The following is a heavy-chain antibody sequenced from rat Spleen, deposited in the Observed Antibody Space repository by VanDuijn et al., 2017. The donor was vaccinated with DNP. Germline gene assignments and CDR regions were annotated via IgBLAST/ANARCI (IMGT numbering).Heavy chain of an antibody. CDR3: ARTTETIVSSYYFDY. J-gene: IGHJ2*01. V-gene: IGHV2S12*01. CDR2: ISSGGST. D-gene: IGHD1-11*01. Sequence: QVQLRESGPGLVQPSHTLSLTCTVSGFSLTSYAVSWVRQPPGKGLEWIAAISSGGSTYYNSALKSRLRISRDTSKSLVFLKMNSLQTEDTAMYFCARTTETIVSSYYFDYWGQGVMVTVSS. CDR1: GFSLTSYA.